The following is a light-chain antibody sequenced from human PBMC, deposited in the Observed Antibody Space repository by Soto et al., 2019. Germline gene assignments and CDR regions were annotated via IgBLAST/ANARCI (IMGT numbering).Light chain of an antibody. Sequence: QSVLTQPPSVSGAPGQRVTISCTGSSSNIGAGYDVHWYQQLPGTAPKLLIYGSSNRPSGVPDRFSGSKSGTSASLAITGLQAEDEPDYYCQSYASSLSGYVFGTGTKVTVL. CDR1: SSNIGAGYD. J-gene: IGLJ1*01. V-gene: IGLV1-40*01. CDR3: QSYASSLSGYV. CDR2: GSS.